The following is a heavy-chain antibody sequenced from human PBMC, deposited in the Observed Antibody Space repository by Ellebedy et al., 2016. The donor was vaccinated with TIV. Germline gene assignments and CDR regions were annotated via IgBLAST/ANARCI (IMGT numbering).Heavy chain of an antibody. CDR1: GFTFSTYP. D-gene: IGHD3-10*01. V-gene: IGHV3-23*01. CDR3: ARRRGVNY. CDR2: ISSNGGTT. Sequence: PGGSLRLSCAASGFTFSTYPMNWVRQAPGKGLEWFSIISSNGGTTYYADSVKGRFTISRDNSKNTLFLQRSSLGAEDTAVYYFARRRGVNYWGQGTLVTVSS. J-gene: IGHJ4*02.